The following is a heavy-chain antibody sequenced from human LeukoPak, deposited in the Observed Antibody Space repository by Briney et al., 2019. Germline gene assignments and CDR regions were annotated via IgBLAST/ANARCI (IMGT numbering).Heavy chain of an antibody. CDR2: ISYDGSNK. J-gene: IGHJ3*02. V-gene: IGHV3-30*18. Sequence: GGSLRLSCAASGLTFSSYGMHWVRQAPGKGLEWVAVISYDGSNKYYADSVKGRFTISRDNSKNTLYLQMNSLRAEDTAVYYCAKDRRDYGDTNDAFDIWGQGTMVTVSS. CDR1: GLTFSSYG. CDR3: AKDRRDYGDTNDAFDI. D-gene: IGHD4-17*01.